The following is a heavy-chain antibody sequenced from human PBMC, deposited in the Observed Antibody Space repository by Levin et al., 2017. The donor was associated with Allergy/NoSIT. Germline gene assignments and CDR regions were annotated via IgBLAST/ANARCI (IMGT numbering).Heavy chain of an antibody. V-gene: IGHV3-7*01. Sequence: TGGSLRLSCAASGFTFSSYWMSWVRQAPGKGLEWVANIKQDGSEKYYVDSVKGRFTISRDNAKNSLYLQMNSLRAEDTAVYYCARDLNNFLGYCTGGVCPRNNPLYWYFDLWGRGTLVTVSS. CDR3: ARDLNNFLGYCTGGVCPRNNPLYWYFDL. CDR2: IKQDGSEK. J-gene: IGHJ2*01. D-gene: IGHD2-8*02. CDR1: GFTFSSYW.